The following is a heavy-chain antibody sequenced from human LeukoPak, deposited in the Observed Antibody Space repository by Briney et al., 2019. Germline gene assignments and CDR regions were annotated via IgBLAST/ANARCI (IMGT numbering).Heavy chain of an antibody. J-gene: IGHJ4*02. CDR3: ARLSLDCTSISCYAFDY. V-gene: IGHV1-2*02. CDR2: INPNSGGT. CDR1: GYTFTGYY. Sequence: ASVKVSCKASGYTFTGYYMHWVRQAPGQGLEWMGWINPNSGGTNYAQKFQGRVTMTRDTSISTAYMELSRLRSDDTAVYYCARLSLDCTSISCYAFDYWGQGTLVTVSS. D-gene: IGHD2-2*01.